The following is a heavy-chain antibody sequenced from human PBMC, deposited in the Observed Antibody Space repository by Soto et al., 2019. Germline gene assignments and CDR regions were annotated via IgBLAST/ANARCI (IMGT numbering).Heavy chain of an antibody. CDR3: ARVGAVAVEFDY. CDR2: IYHSGST. D-gene: IGHD6-19*01. V-gene: IGHV4-30-2*01. J-gene: IGHJ4*02. CDR1: GGSISSGGYS. Sequence: PSETLSHTCAVSGGSISSGGYSWSWIRQPPGKGLEWIGYIYHSGSTYYNPSLRSRFTISRDNAKNSLYLQMNSLRAEDTAVYYCARVGAVAVEFDYWGQGTLVTVSS.